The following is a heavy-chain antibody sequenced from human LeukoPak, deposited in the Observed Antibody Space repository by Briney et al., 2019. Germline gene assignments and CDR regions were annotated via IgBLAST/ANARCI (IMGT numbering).Heavy chain of an antibody. D-gene: IGHD6-19*01. CDR2: IKQDGSEK. J-gene: IGHJ5*02. CDR3: AKVVRSSGWYDNWFDP. V-gene: IGHV3-7*01. CDR1: GFTFSSYW. Sequence: PGGSLRLSCAASGFTFSSYWMSWVRQAPGKGLEWVANIKQDGSEKYYVDSVKGRFTISRDNSKNTLYLQMNSLRAEDTAVYYCAKVVRSSGWYDNWFDPWGQGTLVTVSS.